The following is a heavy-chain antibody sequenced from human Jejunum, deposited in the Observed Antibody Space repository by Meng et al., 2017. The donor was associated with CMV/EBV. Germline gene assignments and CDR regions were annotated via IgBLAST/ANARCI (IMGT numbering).Heavy chain of an antibody. CDR2: ISSSGSTI. V-gene: IGHV3-11*04. D-gene: IGHD5-18*01. CDR1: GCTCSDYY. J-gene: IGHJ4*02. Sequence: ACGCTCSDYYMSWIRQAPGKGLEWVSYISSSGSTIYYADSVKGRFTISRDNAKNSLYLQMNSLRAEDTAVYYCARYLVDTAMVDYWGQGTLVTVSS. CDR3: ARYLVDTAMVDY.